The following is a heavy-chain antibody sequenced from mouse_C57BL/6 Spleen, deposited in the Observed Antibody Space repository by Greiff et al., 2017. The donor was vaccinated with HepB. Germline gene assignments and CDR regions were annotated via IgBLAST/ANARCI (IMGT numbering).Heavy chain of an antibody. Sequence: LQESGAELARPGASVKLSCKASGYTFTSYGISWVKQRTGQGLEWIGEIYPRSGNTYYNEKFKGKATLTADKSSSTAYMELRSLTSEDSAVYFGASNWEGFAYWGQGTLVTVSA. CDR2: IYPRSGNT. V-gene: IGHV1-81*01. CDR1: GYTFTSYG. CDR3: ASNWEGFAY. J-gene: IGHJ3*01. D-gene: IGHD4-1*01.